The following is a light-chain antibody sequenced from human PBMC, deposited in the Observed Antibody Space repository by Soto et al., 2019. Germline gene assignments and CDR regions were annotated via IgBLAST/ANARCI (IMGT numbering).Light chain of an antibody. CDR3: NSYTGSSTPYV. J-gene: IGLJ1*01. CDR2: DVS. CDR1: SSDVGSYKY. Sequence: QSVLTQPASVSGSPGQSITITYTGTSSDVGSYKYVSWYQQHPGKAPKLMIYDVSNRPSGVSNRFSGSKSGNTASLTISGLQAVDEADYYCNSYTGSSTPYVFGTGTKVTVL. V-gene: IGLV2-14*03.